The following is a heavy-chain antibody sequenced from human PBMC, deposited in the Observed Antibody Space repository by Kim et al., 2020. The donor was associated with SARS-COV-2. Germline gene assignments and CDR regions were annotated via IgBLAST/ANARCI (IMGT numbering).Heavy chain of an antibody. D-gene: IGHD6-13*01. J-gene: IGHJ5*02. CDR3: ATADQISKQQLVRRWFDP. Sequence: ASVKVSCKASGYTFTGYYMHWVRQAPGQGLEWMGWINPNSGGTNYAQKFQGRVTMTRDTSISTAYMELSRLRSDDTAVYYCATADQISKQQLVRRWFDPWGQGTLVTVSS. V-gene: IGHV1-2*02. CDR1: GYTFTGYY. CDR2: INPNSGGT.